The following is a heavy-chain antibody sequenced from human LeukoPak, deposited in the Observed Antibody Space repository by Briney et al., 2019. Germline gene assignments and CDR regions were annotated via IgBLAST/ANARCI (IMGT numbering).Heavy chain of an antibody. CDR1: GGSISSSSYY. CDR3: ARGGLVRFWNGYDFDY. Sequence: PSETLSLTCTVSGGSISSSSYYWSWIRQPPGKGLEWIGEINHSGSTNYNPSLKSRVTISVDTSKNQFSLKLSSVTAADTAVYYCARGGLVRFWNGYDFDYWGQGTLVTVSS. D-gene: IGHD3-3*01. J-gene: IGHJ4*02. CDR2: INHSGST. V-gene: IGHV4-39*07.